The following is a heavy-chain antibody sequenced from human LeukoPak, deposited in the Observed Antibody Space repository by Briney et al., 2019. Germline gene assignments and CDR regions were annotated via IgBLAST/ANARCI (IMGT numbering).Heavy chain of an antibody. CDR2: IYHSGST. J-gene: IGHJ6*02. CDR1: GGSISSSNW. V-gene: IGHV4-4*02. CDR3: ARDHIVVVHYYGMDV. Sequence: PSETLSLTCAVSGGSISSSNWWSWVRQPPGKGLEWIGEIYHSGSTNYNPSLKSRVTISVDKSKNQFSLKLSSVTAADTAVYYCARDHIVVVHYYGMDVWGQGTTVTVSS. D-gene: IGHD2-2*01.